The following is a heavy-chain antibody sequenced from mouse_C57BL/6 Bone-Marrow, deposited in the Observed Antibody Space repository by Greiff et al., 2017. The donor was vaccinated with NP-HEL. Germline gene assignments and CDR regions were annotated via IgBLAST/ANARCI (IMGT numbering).Heavy chain of an antibody. D-gene: IGHD1-1*01. Sequence: VQLQQSGAELVRPGASVKLSCTASGFNIKDDYMHWVKQRPEQGLEWIGWIDPENGDTAYASKFQGKATITADNSSNTAYLQLSSLTSEDTAVYYCTTYYGSSYWYFDVWGTGTTVTVSS. CDR3: TTYYGSSYWYFDV. CDR2: IDPENGDT. J-gene: IGHJ1*03. V-gene: IGHV14-4*01. CDR1: GFNIKDDY.